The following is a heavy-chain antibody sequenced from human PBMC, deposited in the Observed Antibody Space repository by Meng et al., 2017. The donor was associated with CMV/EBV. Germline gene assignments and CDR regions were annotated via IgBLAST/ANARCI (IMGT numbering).Heavy chain of an antibody. CDR1: GGTFSSYA. Sequence: ASGGTFSSYAISSARQAPGQGLEWMGGIIPIFGTANYAQKFQGRVTITTDESTSTAYMELSSLRSEDTAVYYCARDRDGYNLYYFDYWGQGTLVTVSS. J-gene: IGHJ4*02. CDR2: IIPIFGTA. D-gene: IGHD5-24*01. CDR3: ARDRDGYNLYYFDY. V-gene: IGHV1-69*05.